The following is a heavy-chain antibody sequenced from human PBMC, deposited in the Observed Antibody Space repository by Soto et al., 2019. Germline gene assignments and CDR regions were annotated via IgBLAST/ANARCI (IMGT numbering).Heavy chain of an antibody. CDR2: IYTSGTT. D-gene: IGHD4-4*01. Sequence: PSETLSLTCTVSGCSITVYYLNWVRQPAGKGLEWIGHIYTSGTTKYNPSFKSRGTMSLDTSQNQFSLRLTSVPGADTTADYCGRAAYTHGPFDYWGQGTLVTVSS. CDR1: GCSITVYY. J-gene: IGHJ4*02. V-gene: IGHV4-4*07. CDR3: GRAAYTHGPFDY.